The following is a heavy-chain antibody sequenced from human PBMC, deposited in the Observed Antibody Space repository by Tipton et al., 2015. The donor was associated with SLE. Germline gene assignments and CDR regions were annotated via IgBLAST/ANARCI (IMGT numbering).Heavy chain of an antibody. D-gene: IGHD4-23*01. J-gene: IGHJ4*02. V-gene: IGHV3-9*03. CDR2: ISWNSGSI. Sequence: SLRLSCGASGFTFDDYGMHWVRQVPGKGLEWVSGISWNSGSIGYADSVKGRFTISRDNAKNSLYLQMNSLRAEDMALYYCTKDNGGNSWSSFDYWGQGTLVTVSS. CDR1: GFTFDDYG. CDR3: TKDNGGNSWSSFDY.